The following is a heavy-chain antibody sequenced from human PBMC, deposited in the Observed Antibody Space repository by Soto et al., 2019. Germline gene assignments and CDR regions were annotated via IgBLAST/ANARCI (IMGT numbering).Heavy chain of an antibody. CDR2: IKQDVSEK. CDR1: GFTFSRYW. J-gene: IGHJ6*02. V-gene: IGHV3-7*03. CDR3: ARGSTTVDYYYDSSGYYYGDYYYYVMDV. Sequence: GGSLRLSCAVSGFTFSRYWMSWVRQAPGKGLEWVANIKQDVSEKYYVDSVKGRFTISRDNSKNTLYLQMNSLRAEDTAVYYCARGSTTVDYYYDSSGYYYGDYYYYVMDVWGQGTSVTVSS. D-gene: IGHD3-22*01.